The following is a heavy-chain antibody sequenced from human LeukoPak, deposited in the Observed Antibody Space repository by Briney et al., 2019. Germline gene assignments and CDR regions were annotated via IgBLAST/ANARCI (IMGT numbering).Heavy chain of an antibody. J-gene: IGHJ4*02. CDR1: GFTFTTYG. CDR2: IWYDGSNK. Sequence: GGSLRLSCAASGFTFTTYGMHWVRQAPGKGLEWVAIIWYDGSNKNYADSVKGRFTISRDNSKHTLYLQMNSLRAEDTALYYCAAGEPYGYWGQGTLVTVSS. V-gene: IGHV3-33*01. CDR3: AAGEPYGY. D-gene: IGHD1-14*01.